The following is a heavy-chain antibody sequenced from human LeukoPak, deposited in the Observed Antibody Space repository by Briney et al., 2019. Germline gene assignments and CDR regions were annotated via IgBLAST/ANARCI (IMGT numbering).Heavy chain of an antibody. V-gene: IGHV4-59*12. CDR2: IYYSGST. D-gene: IGHD4-17*01. CDR1: GGSISSYY. Sequence: SETLSLTCTVYGGSISSYYWSWIRQPPGKGLEWIGYIYYSGSTNYNPSLKSRVTISVDTSKNQFSLKLSSVTAADMAVYYCASLGATVTTDAFDIWGQGTLVTVSS. J-gene: IGHJ3*02. CDR3: ASLGATVTTDAFDI.